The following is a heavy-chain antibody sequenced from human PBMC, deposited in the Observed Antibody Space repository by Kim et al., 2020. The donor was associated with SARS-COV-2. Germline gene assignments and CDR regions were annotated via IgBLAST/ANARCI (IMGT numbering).Heavy chain of an antibody. CDR2: IITLFDET. J-gene: IGHJ4*02. CDR3: ARGPIHQWYWDY. Sequence: SVKVSCKASGGTFTSYAISWVRQAPGQGLEWMGGIITLFDETNYAQKFQGRVTITADESTSTAYMELSSLRSEDTAVYYCARGPIHQWYWDYWGQGTLVAVSS. D-gene: IGHD5-18*01. CDR1: GGTFTSYA. V-gene: IGHV1-69*13.